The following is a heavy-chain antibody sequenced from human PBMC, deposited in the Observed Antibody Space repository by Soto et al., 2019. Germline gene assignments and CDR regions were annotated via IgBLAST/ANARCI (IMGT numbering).Heavy chain of an antibody. CDR1: GFSSSSYA. J-gene: IGHJ4*02. CDR3: ARSMTTLATPFDY. Sequence: EVQLLESGGGLVQPGGSLRLSCVASGFSSSSYAMSWVRQAPGKGLEWVSAISGSGGSTYYAVSVKGRFTISRDNSKNALYLQMNSLRAEDTAVFYCARSMTTLATPFDYWGQGTLVTVSS. V-gene: IGHV3-23*01. CDR2: ISGSGGST. D-gene: IGHD4-17*01.